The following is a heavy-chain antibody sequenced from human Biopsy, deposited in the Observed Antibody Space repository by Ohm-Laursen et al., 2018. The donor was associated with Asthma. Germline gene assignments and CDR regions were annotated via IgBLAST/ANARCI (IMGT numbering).Heavy chain of an antibody. Sequence: SLRLSCAASGFTFRSYAMHWVRQAPGKGLEWVAVGGSYYDGGLKYYADSVNGRFTVSRDDSKNTLYLQMNSLRPEDTAVYYCARDVDIVASTRYYYYNGMDVWGQGTTVTVSS. D-gene: IGHD5-12*01. CDR3: ARDVDIVASTRYYYYNGMDV. J-gene: IGHJ6*02. CDR1: GFTFRSYA. V-gene: IGHV3-30-3*01. CDR2: GGSYYDGGLK.